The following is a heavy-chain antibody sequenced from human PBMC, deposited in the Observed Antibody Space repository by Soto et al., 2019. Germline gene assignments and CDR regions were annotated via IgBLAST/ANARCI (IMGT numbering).Heavy chain of an antibody. D-gene: IGHD6-19*01. CDR3: ARQPSNGQWYV. CDR2: IYPGDSDI. V-gene: IGHV5-51*01. Sequence: GESLKISCKGSGYIFTSYWIGWVRQMPGKGLEWMAIIYPGDSDIRYNPSFQGQVTISADKSISTAYLQWSSLKASDTAMYYCARQPSNGQWYVWGQGTSVTVSS. CDR1: GYIFTSYW. J-gene: IGHJ6*02.